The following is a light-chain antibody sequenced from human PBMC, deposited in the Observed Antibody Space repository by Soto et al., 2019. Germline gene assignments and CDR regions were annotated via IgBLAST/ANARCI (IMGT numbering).Light chain of an antibody. CDR3: LQYYNFSWT. J-gene: IGKJ1*01. CDR2: AAF. V-gene: IGKV1-6*01. Sequence: AIQMTQSPSSLSASVGDRVTITCRASQDIGNDLAWYQQKPGQAPHLLIFAAFNLQSGVPSRFSGGGSGTHFTLTISSLQPDDFATYYCLQYYNFSWTFGQGTKVDIK. CDR1: QDIGND.